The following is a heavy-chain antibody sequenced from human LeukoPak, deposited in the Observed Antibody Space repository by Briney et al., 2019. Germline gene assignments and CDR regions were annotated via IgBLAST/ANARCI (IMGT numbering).Heavy chain of an antibody. J-gene: IGHJ3*02. V-gene: IGHV1-24*01. D-gene: IGHD6-25*01. CDR2: FDPKDGET. Sequence: ASVKVSCKVSGYAVRSLPMHWVRQAPGKGLEWMGNFDPKDGETLYAQKFQGRVTMTDDTSTDTAYMELNSLRSDDTAVYYYLAATPEYKSNFDACDIWGQGTMVTVSS. CDR3: LAATPEYKSNFDACDI. CDR1: GYAVRSLP.